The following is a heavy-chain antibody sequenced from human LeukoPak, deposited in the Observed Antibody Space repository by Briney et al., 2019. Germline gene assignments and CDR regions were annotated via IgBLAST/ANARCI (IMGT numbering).Heavy chain of an antibody. CDR1: GYTFTSYG. J-gene: IGHJ5*02. CDR2: ISAYNGNT. Sequence: ASVKVPCKASGYTFTSYGISWVRQAPGQGLEWMGWISAYNGNTNYAQKLQGRVTMTTDTSTSTAYMELRSLRSDDTAVYYCARDGVVVITTAWFDPCGQGTLVTVSS. D-gene: IGHD3-22*01. CDR3: ARDGVVVITTAWFDP. V-gene: IGHV1-18*01.